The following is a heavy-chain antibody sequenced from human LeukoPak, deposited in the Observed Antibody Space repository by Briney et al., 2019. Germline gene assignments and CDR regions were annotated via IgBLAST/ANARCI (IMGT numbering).Heavy chain of an antibody. Sequence: ASVNVSCKASGYTFTSYGISWVRQAPGQGLEWMGWISAYNGKTNYAQKLQGRVTVTTDTSTSTAYMELRSLRSDDTAVYYCARDHDYGGKVDAFDIWGQGTMVTVSS. CDR3: ARDHDYGGKVDAFDI. J-gene: IGHJ3*02. V-gene: IGHV1-18*01. D-gene: IGHD4-23*01. CDR2: ISAYNGKT. CDR1: GYTFTSYG.